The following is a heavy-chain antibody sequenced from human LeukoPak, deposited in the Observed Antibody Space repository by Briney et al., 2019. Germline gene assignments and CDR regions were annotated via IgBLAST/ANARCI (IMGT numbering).Heavy chain of an antibody. Sequence: GGSLRLSCAASGVIFSNYWMHWVRQAPGKELVWVSRINRDGSSTSYADSVKGRFTISRDNAKNTLYLQMNSLRAEDTAVYYCARGGGYSYGSFDYWGQGTLVTVSS. D-gene: IGHD5-18*01. CDR1: GVIFSNYW. CDR3: ARGGGYSYGSFDY. J-gene: IGHJ4*02. CDR2: INRDGSST. V-gene: IGHV3-74*01.